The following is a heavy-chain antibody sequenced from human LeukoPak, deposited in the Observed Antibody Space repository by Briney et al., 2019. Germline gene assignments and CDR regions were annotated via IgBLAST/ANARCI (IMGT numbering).Heavy chain of an antibody. D-gene: IGHD3-10*01. J-gene: IGHJ5*02. CDR1: GYTFTSYD. Sequence: ASVKVSCKASGYTFTSYDINWVRQATGQGLEWMGWMNPNSGNTGYAQKFQGRVTITRNTSISTAYMELSSLRSEDTAVYYCARGLGDYYGSGSYYRKDNWFDPWGQGTLVTVSS. CDR3: ARGLGDYYGSGSYYRKDNWFDP. CDR2: MNPNSGNT. V-gene: IGHV1-8*03.